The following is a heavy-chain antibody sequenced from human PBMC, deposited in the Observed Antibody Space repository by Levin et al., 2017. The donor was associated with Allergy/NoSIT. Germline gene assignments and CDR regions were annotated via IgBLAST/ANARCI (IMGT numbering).Heavy chain of an antibody. J-gene: IGHJ3*02. CDR1: GFTFRIYA. CDR2: IGGSTGNT. D-gene: IGHD6-19*01. V-gene: IGHV3-23*01. CDR3: AKDRDPSSGWYPAFDI. Sequence: LSLTCAASGFTFRIYAMSWVRQAPGKGLEWVSSIGGSTGNTYYADSVKGRFTISRDNSKNTLYLQMNSLRAEDTALYYCAKDRDPSSGWYPAFDIWGQGTMVTVSS.